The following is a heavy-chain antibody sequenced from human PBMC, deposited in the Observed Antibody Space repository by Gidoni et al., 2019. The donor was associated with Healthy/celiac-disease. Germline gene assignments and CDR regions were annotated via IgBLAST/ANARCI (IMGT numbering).Heavy chain of an antibody. CDR2: IIPILGTA. D-gene: IGHD3-3*01. Sequence: VQLVQSGAEVKKPGSSVKVSCKASGGTFSSYAISWVRQAPGQGLEWMGGIIPILGTANYAQKFQGRVTITADESTSTAYMELSSLRSEDTAVYYCARVGRTYYDFWSGYFTNYYYYGMDVWGQGTTVTVSS. V-gene: IGHV1-69*01. CDR3: ARVGRTYYDFWSGYFTNYYYYGMDV. CDR1: GGTFSSYA. J-gene: IGHJ6*02.